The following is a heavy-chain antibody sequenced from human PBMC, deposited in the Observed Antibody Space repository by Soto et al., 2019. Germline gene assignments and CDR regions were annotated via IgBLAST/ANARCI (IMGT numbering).Heavy chain of an antibody. Sequence: EVQLVESGGGLVKPGGYLKLSCVASGVNFTDAWMNWVRQAPGKGLEWVGHVKTKADGETADYAASVQGRFTVSRDDSKNTLFLEMNSLKSEDTAIYYCTTLRPSWGQGTLVAVSS. CDR3: TTLRPS. J-gene: IGHJ4*02. V-gene: IGHV3-15*07. CDR2: VKTKADGETA. CDR1: GVNFTDAW.